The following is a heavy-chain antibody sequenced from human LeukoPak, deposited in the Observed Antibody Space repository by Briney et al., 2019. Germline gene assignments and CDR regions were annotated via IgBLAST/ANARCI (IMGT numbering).Heavy chain of an antibody. J-gene: IGHJ6*03. CDR3: ARGRVSSSTWYSAYYYYFYMDV. CDR1: DDSVTMYY. CDR2: VDHTGST. Sequence: SETLALTCSVSDDSVTMYYWTWIRQPPGKGPEWIGYVDHTGSTNFNPSLNGRVSISRDTTKNLFSLRLRSVTAADTAVYFCARGRVSSSTWYSAYYYYFYMDVWGKGTTVTVSS. V-gene: IGHV4-59*02. D-gene: IGHD1-1*01.